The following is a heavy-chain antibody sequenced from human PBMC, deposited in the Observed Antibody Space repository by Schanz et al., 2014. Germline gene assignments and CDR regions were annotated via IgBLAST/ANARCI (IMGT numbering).Heavy chain of an antibody. Sequence: EVQLLESGGGPVEPGGSLRLSCEASGFTFSTSAMSWVRQAPGKGLEWVSSLGGSTGGIYYADSVRGRFIISRDSSKNTLFLQMNSLRAEDTAVYFCARDGGRDGYNLAFDVWGQGTLVTVSS. CDR2: LGGSTGGI. V-gene: IGHV3-23*01. CDR1: GFTFSTSA. CDR3: ARDGGRDGYNLAFDV. J-gene: IGHJ3*01. D-gene: IGHD5-12*01.